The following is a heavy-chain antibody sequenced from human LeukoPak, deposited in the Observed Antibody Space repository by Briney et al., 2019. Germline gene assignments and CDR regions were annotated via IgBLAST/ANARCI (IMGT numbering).Heavy chain of an antibody. V-gene: IGHV3-30-3*01. J-gene: IGHJ3*02. D-gene: IGHD4-11*01. CDR3: ARSKRFDI. CDR1: GFTFSSYA. Sequence: GGSLRLSCAASGFTFSSYAMHWVRQAPGKGLEWVAVISYDGSNKYYADSVKGRFTISRDNSKNTLYLQMNSLRAEDTAVYYCARSKRFDIWSQGTMVTVSS. CDR2: ISYDGSNK.